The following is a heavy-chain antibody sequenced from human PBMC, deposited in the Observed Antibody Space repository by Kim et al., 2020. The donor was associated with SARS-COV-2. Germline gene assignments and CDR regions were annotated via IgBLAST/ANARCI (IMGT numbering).Heavy chain of an antibody. Sequence: YYADSVKGRFTISRDNAKNSLYLQMNGLRADDTAVYYCARDDDPHPRDSWGQGTLVTVSS. J-gene: IGHJ4*02. D-gene: IGHD3-3*01. CDR3: ARDDDPHPRDS. V-gene: IGHV3-21*01.